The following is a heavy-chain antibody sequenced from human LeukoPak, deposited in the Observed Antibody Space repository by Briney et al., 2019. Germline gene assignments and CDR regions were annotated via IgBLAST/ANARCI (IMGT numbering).Heavy chain of an antibody. J-gene: IGHJ5*02. Sequence: ASVKVSCKASGYTFTSYDINWVRQATGQGLEWMGWMNPNSGNTGYAQKFQGRVTMTRNTYISTAYMELSSLRSEDTAVYYCARDNSIADRGWWFDPWGQGTLVTVSS. V-gene: IGHV1-8*01. D-gene: IGHD1-20*01. CDR1: GYTFTSYD. CDR2: MNPNSGNT. CDR3: ARDNSIADRGWWFDP.